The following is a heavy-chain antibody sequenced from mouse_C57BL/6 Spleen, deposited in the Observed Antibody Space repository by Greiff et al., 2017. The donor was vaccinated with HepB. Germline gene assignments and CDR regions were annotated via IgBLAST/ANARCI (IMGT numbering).Heavy chain of an antibody. CDR1: GYTFTSYW. D-gene: IGHD2-1*01. J-gene: IGHJ2*01. V-gene: IGHV1-55*01. CDR2: IYPGSGST. Sequence: QVHVKQSGAELVKPGASVKMSCKASGYTFTSYWITWVKQRPGQGLEWIGDIYPGSGSTNYNEKFKSKATLTVDTSSSTAYMQLSSLTSEDSAVYYCARSGNCYFDYWGQGTTLTVSS. CDR3: ARSGNCYFDY.